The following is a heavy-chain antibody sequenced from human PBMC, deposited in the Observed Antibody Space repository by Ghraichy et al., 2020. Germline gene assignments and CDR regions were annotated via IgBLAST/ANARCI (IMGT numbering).Heavy chain of an antibody. CDR1: GFTFSRNW. J-gene: IGHJ6*02. CDR3: VREGAGNTKDYYGMDV. D-gene: IGHD1-7*01. Sequence: GGSLRLSCAASGFTFSRNWMTWVRQAPGKGLEWVANIKKDGSEKYYVDSVKGRFTISRDNAKNSLYLQMNSLRAEDTAVYYCVREGAGNTKDYYGMDVWGQGTTVTVSS. V-gene: IGHV3-7*01. CDR2: IKKDGSEK.